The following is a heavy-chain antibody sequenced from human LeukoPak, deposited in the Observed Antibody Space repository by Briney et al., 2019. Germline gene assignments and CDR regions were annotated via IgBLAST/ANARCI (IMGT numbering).Heavy chain of an antibody. D-gene: IGHD3-22*01. Sequence: PSETLSLTCAVSGGSISSGGYSWSWIRQPPGKGLEWIGEINHSGSTNYNPSLKSRVTISVDTSKNQFSLKLSSVTAADTAVYYCARLRRAIYDSSGYYFAGPRYYYYYYGMDVWGQGTTVTVSS. CDR1: GGSISSGGYS. CDR2: INHSGST. J-gene: IGHJ6*02. V-gene: IGHV4-30-2*01. CDR3: ARLRRAIYDSSGYYFAGPRYYYYYYGMDV.